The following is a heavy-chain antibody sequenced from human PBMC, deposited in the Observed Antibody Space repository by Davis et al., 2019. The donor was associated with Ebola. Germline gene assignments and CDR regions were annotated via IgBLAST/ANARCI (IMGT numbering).Heavy chain of an antibody. CDR2: ISSSSSYI. CDR1: GFTFSSYS. Sequence: PGGSLRLSCAASGFTFSSYSMNWVRQAPGKGLEWVSSISSSSSYIYYADSVKGRFTISRDNAKNSLYLQMNGLRAEDTAVYHCARGAFYDSSGYSHAAFDIWGQGTMVTVSS. CDR3: ARGAFYDSSGYSHAAFDI. D-gene: IGHD3-22*01. V-gene: IGHV3-21*01. J-gene: IGHJ3*02.